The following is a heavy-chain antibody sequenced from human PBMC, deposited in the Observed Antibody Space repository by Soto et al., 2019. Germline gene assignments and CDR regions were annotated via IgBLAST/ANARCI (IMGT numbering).Heavy chain of an antibody. J-gene: IGHJ6*03. V-gene: IGHV1-8*01. Sequence: GASVKVSCKASGYTFTSYDINWVRQATGQGLEWMGWMNPNSGNTGYAQKFQGRVTMTRNTSISTAYMELSSLRSEDTAVYYCARGSPRLGLPYYYYYYMDVWGKGTTITVSS. CDR1: GYTFTSYD. CDR2: MNPNSGNT. D-gene: IGHD2-2*01. CDR3: ARGSPRLGLPYYYYYYMDV.